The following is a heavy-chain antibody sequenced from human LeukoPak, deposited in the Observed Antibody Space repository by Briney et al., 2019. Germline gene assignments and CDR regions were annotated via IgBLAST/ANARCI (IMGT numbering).Heavy chain of an antibody. CDR3: ARVGLHDYGDRLFDP. J-gene: IGHJ5*02. V-gene: IGHV4-39*07. CDR2: IYYSGST. CDR1: GGSISSGSYS. D-gene: IGHD4-17*01. Sequence: SETLSLICTVSGGSISSGSYSWGWIRQPPGKGLEWIGSIYYSGSTNYNPSLKSRVTISVDTSKNQFSLKLSSVTAADTAVYYCARVGLHDYGDRLFDPWGQGTLVTVSS.